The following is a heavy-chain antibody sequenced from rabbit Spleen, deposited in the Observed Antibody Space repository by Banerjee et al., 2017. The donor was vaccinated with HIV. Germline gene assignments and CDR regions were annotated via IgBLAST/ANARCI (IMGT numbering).Heavy chain of an antibody. V-gene: IGHV1S45*01. CDR2: INIVTGKA. CDR3: ARDTASSFSSYGMDL. Sequence: LEESGGGLVKPGGTLTLTCTVSGFSFSSNWICWVRQAPGKGLEWIACINIVTGKAVYATWAKGRFIMSRASSTTVTLQMTRLTAADTATYFCARDTASSFSSYGMDLWGPGTLVTVS. J-gene: IGHJ6*01. CDR1: GFSFSSNW. D-gene: IGHD8-1*01.